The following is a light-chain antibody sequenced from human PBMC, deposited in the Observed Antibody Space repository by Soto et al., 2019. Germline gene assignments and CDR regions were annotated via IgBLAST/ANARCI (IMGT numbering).Light chain of an antibody. Sequence: DIQMTQSPSTLSASVGARVTITCRASQSISSWLAWYQQQPGKAPNLLIYKASSFENGIPSRVSGSGSGTEFTVTISSLQPDDCATYYGQQYNSYPLTFGGGTKVEIK. CDR1: QSISSW. J-gene: IGKJ4*01. V-gene: IGKV1-5*03. CDR2: KAS. CDR3: QQYNSYPLT.